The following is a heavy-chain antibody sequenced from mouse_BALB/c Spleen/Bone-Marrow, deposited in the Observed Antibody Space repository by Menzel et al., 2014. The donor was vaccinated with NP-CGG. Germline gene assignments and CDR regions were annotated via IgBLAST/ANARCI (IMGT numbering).Heavy chain of an antibody. CDR2: IYPGSGST. CDR3: ARERSDGYWSFDV. CDR1: GYTFTDYV. V-gene: IGHV1-77*01. D-gene: IGHD2-3*01. J-gene: IGHJ1*01. Sequence: QVQLKQYGPELVKPGASVKMSCKASGYTFTDYVISWVKQRTGQGLEWIGEIYPGSGSTYYNEKFKGKATLTADKSSNTAYMQLSSLTSEDSAVYFCARERSDGYWSFDVRGAGATVSVSS.